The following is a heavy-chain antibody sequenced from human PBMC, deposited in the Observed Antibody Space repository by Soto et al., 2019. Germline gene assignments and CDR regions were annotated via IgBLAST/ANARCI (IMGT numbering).Heavy chain of an antibody. J-gene: IGHJ5*02. Sequence: LRLSCTASGFTFSDSWMTRVRQAPGKGLEWVARIKPDESEKKYADSVKGRFSISRDNAKNSMYLQMDSLRGEDTAVYYCVRGGSNYASWGQGTLVTVSS. CDR1: GFTFSDSW. D-gene: IGHD4-4*01. CDR2: IKPDESEK. CDR3: VRGGSNYAS. V-gene: IGHV3-7*01.